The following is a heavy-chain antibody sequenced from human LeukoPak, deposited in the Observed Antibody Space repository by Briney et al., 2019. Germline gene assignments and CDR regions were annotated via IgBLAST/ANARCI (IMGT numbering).Heavy chain of an antibody. CDR2: MNPNSGNT. J-gene: IGHJ5*02. CDR1: GYTFTSYD. Sequence: GAPVKVSCKASGYTFTSYDINLVRQATGQGLEWMGWMNPNSGNTGYAQKFQGRVTITRNTSISTAYMELSSLRSEDTAVYYCARGGRIFGALTHNWFDPWGQGTLVTVSS. V-gene: IGHV1-8*03. D-gene: IGHD3-3*01. CDR3: ARGGRIFGALTHNWFDP.